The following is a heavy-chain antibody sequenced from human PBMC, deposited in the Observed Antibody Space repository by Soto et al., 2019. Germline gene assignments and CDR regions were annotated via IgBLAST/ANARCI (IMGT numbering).Heavy chain of an antibody. CDR1: GYSSTSYW. Sequence: GESLKISCKGSGYSSTSYWIGWVRQMPGKGLEWMGIIYPGDSDTRYSPSFQGQVTISADKSISSAYLQWSSLKASDTAMYYCARQVVAAYFDYWGQGTLVTVSS. CDR2: IYPGDSDT. CDR3: ARQVVAAYFDY. J-gene: IGHJ4*02. D-gene: IGHD2-15*01. V-gene: IGHV5-51*01.